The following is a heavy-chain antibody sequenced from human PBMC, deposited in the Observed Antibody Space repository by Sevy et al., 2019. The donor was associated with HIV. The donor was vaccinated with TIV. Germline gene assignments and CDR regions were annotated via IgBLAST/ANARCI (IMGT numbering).Heavy chain of an antibody. D-gene: IGHD1-26*01. Sequence: GGSLRLSCAASGFTFSPYWMTWVRQAPGKGLEWVANIRPDGSDKYYVDSVKGRFTISRDNAKNSLYLQMNSLRADDTGIYYCARGVGLDCWGQGALVTVSS. CDR3: ARGVGLDC. J-gene: IGHJ4*02. CDR1: GFTFSPYW. V-gene: IGHV3-7*03. CDR2: IRPDGSDK.